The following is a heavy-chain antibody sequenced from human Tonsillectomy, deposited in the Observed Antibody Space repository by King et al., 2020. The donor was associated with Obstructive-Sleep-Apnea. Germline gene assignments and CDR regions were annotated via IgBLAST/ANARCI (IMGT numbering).Heavy chain of an antibody. D-gene: IGHD6-19*01. V-gene: IGHV3-15*01. CDR1: GFTFNNAW. CDR3: TTARWTAVAGYSPIAAY. J-gene: IGHJ4*02. Sequence: VQLVESGGGLVKPGGSLRLSCAASGFTFNNAWMGWVRQAPGKGLEWVGRIKSKSDGGTTDYAAPVKGRFTISRDDSRNTLYLQRTSLKTEDTAVYYCTTARWTAVAGYSPIAAYGAQGPRVPAS. CDR2: IKSKSDGGTT.